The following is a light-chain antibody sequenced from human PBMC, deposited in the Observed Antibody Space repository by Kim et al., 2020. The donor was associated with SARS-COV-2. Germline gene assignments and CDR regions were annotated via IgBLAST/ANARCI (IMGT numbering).Light chain of an antibody. Sequence: NFMLTQPHSVSEPPGTTVTISCTRSSGSIASAYVQWFQQRPGSAPTSVIYEDELRPSGVPDRFSGSIDRSSNSASLTISGLTTEDEADYYCQSYDGNNRRVFGGGTQLTVL. CDR3: QSYDGNNRRV. V-gene: IGLV6-57*03. CDR2: EDE. CDR1: SGSIASAY. J-gene: IGLJ3*02.